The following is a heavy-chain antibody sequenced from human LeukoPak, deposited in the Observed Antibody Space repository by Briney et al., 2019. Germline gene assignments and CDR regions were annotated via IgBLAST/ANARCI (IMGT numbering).Heavy chain of an antibody. CDR1: GFTLGGYW. Sequence: PGGSLRLSCTASGFTLGGYWMHWVRQAPGKGLVWVSRIKNDGSSTSYADSVKGRFTISRDNAKNTLYLQMNSLRDEDTAVYYRARSDWFDTWGQGSLVTVSS. CDR2: IKNDGSST. V-gene: IGHV3-74*01. J-gene: IGHJ5*02. CDR3: ARSDWFDT.